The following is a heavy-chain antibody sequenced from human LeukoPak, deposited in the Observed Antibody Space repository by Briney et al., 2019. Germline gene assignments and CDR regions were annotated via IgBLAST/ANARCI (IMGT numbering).Heavy chain of an antibody. CDR2: ISGNGGRT. Sequence: GGSLRLSCAASGFTFSNDAMSWVRQAPGKGLEWVSVISGNGGRTYYADSVKGRFTISRDNSKNTLYLQMSSLRAEDTALYYCAKVRDLDTVLGRFDNWGQGTLVTVSS. CDR1: GFTFSNDA. J-gene: IGHJ5*02. D-gene: IGHD5-18*01. V-gene: IGHV3-23*01. CDR3: AKVRDLDTVLGRFDN.